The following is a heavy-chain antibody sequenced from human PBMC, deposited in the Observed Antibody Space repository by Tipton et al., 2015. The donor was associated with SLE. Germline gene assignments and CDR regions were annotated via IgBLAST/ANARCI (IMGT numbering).Heavy chain of an antibody. D-gene: IGHD3-3*01. CDR3: ARDFGDFWSGYTHFDY. J-gene: IGHJ4*02. V-gene: IGHV1-18*04. CDR2: ISSYNGNT. CDR1: GYTFTSYY. Sequence: QSGPEVKKPGASVKVSCKASGYTFTSYYMHWVRQAPGQGLEWMGWISSYNGNTNYAQKLQGRVTMTTDTSTSTAYMELRSLRSDDTAVYYCARDFGDFWSGYTHFDYWGQGTLVTVSS.